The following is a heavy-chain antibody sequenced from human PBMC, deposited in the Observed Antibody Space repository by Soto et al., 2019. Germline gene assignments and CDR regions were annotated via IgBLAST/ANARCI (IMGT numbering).Heavy chain of an antibody. V-gene: IGHV1-46*01. CDR2: INPSGGST. CDR1: GYTFTSYY. J-gene: IGHJ6*02. D-gene: IGHD3-16*01. CDR3: SFLGDGANYYYYCMDV. Sequence: QVQLVQSGAEVKKPGASVKVSCKASGYTFTSYYMHWVRQAPGQGLEWMGIINPSGGSTSYAQKFQGRVTMTRDTSTSTVYMELSSLRSEDTAVDYFSFLGDGANYYYYCMDVWGQGSTVTFSS.